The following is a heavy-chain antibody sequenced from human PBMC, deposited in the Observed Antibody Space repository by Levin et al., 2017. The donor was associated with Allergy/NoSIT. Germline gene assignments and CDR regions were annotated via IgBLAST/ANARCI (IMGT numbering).Heavy chain of an antibody. J-gene: IGHJ4*02. CDR2: ISFDGSNE. Sequence: PGGSLRLSCTASGFTFSNYGMHWVRQAPGKGLKWVAFISFDGSNEYHADSVKGRFTISRDNSKNTLFLQMNSLRPEDTAVYYCAKDWSYYDSSGYYFDYWGQGTLVTVSS. CDR1: GFTFSNYG. D-gene: IGHD3-22*01. V-gene: IGHV3-30*18. CDR3: AKDWSYYDSSGYYFDY.